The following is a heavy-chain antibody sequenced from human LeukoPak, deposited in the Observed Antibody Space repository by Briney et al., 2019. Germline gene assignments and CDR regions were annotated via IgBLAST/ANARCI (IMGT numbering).Heavy chain of an antibody. CDR3: AKARTDMFSLSWFDY. D-gene: IGHD3-10*02. V-gene: IGHV3-23*01. CDR1: GFTFSNYA. Sequence: GGSLRLSCAASGFTFSNYATSWVRQAPGKGLEWLSGISAYGDSKYYADSLNGRFTISRDNSKNTLYLQMNSLRAEDTAVYYCAKARTDMFSLSWFDYWGQGTLVTVSS. CDR2: ISAYGDSK. J-gene: IGHJ4*02.